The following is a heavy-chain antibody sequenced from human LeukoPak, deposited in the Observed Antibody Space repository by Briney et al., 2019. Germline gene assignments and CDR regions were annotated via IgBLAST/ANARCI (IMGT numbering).Heavy chain of an antibody. CDR1: GGSISSSSYY. CDR3: ARGADSSFNWFDP. D-gene: IGHD6-13*01. CDR2: IYYSGST. Sequence: SETLSLTCTVSGGSISSSSYYWGWIRQPPGKGLEWIGSIYYSGSTYYNPSLKSRVTISVDTSKNQFSLQLNSVTPEDTAVYYCARGADSSFNWFDPWGQGTLVTVSS. V-gene: IGHV4-39*01. J-gene: IGHJ5*02.